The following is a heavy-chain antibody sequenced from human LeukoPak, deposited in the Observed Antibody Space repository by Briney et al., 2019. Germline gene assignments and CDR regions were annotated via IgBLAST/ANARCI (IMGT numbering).Heavy chain of an antibody. CDR1: GFTFSNYV. CDR3: ATRGTTATKYFED. J-gene: IGHJ4*02. D-gene: IGHD1-1*01. V-gene: IGHV3-23*01. CDR2: IAAADSGT. Sequence: GGSLRLSCGASGFTFSNYVMSWVRQAPGQGLEWVSTIAAADSGTYYAASVKGRFTISRDNSKHTLHLQMNGLRAEDTAVYYCATRGTTATKYFEDWGQGTLVTDSS.